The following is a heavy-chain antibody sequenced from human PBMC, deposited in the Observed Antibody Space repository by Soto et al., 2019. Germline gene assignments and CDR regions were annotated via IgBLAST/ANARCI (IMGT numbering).Heavy chain of an antibody. CDR2: IIPIFGTA. CDR3: ATLLSGSYTYYFDY. Sequence: ASVKVSCKASGGTFSSYAISWVRQAPGQGLEWMGGIIPIFGTANYAQKFQGRVTITADKSTSTAYMELSSLRSEDTAVYYCATLLSGSYTYYFDYWGQGTLVTVSS. V-gene: IGHV1-69*06. D-gene: IGHD1-26*01. CDR1: GGTFSSYA. J-gene: IGHJ4*02.